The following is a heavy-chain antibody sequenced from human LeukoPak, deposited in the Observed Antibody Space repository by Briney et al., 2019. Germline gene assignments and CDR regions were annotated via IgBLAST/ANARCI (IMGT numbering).Heavy chain of an antibody. CDR3: ARDRPAPGQFFDY. J-gene: IGHJ4*02. V-gene: IGHV3-7*04. CDR2: IKSDGSQI. CDR1: GFIFSGYW. Sequence: PAGSLTLSCSAAGFIFSGYWMAWVSPAPGKGLEWVANIKSDGSQINYVDSVKGRFTISRDNAKNSLYLQMNSLSAEDTAVCYCARDRPAPGQFFDYWGQGTLVTVSS. D-gene: IGHD6-13*01.